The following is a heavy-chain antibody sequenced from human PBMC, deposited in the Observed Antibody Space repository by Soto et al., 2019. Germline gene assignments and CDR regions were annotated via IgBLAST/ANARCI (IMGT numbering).Heavy chain of an antibody. CDR3: AREEENYDNSKYSDY. D-gene: IGHD3-22*01. J-gene: IGHJ4*02. Sequence: EVQLVESGGGLIQPGGSLRLSCAASGFTFSIYSMNWVRQAPGKGLEWISYISTSSTTMYYADSVKGRFTISRDNAENSLYLQMNSLRDEDTAVYYCAREEENYDNSKYSDYWGQGTLVTVSS. V-gene: IGHV3-48*02. CDR1: GFTFSIYS. CDR2: ISTSSTTM.